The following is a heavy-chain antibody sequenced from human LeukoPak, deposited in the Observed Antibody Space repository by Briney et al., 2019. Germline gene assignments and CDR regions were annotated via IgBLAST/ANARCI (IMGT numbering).Heavy chain of an antibody. D-gene: IGHD3-16*01. V-gene: IGHV1-2*02. Sequence: ASVKVSCKASGYIFTGYYLFWVRQAPGQGLEWMGWINPNGGATRYAQKFQGRVTLTCDTSIRTTYMELSSLTSDDTAVYYCSRDERYSDADHHYPDLGYWGQGTLVTVSS. CDR2: INPNGGAT. J-gene: IGHJ4*02. CDR1: GYIFTGYY. CDR3: SRDERYSDADHHYPDLGY.